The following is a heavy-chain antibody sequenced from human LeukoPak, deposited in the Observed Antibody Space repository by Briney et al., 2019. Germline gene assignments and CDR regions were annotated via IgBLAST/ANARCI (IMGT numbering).Heavy chain of an antibody. CDR2: ISAYNGNT. CDR3: ARAVDTAMVYFDY. CDR1: GYSSTSYC. D-gene: IGHD5-18*01. V-gene: IGHV1-18*01. Sequence: VKLSCQASGYSSTSYCISWVRHAPGQGLEWMGSISAYNGNTNYAQKLQGRVTMTTDTSQSTAYMEMRSLRSDDTGVYYCARAVDTAMVYFDYWGQGTLVTVSS. J-gene: IGHJ4*02.